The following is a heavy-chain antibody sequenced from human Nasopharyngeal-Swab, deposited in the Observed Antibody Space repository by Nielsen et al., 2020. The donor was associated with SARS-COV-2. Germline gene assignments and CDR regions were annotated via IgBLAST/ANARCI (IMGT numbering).Heavy chain of an antibody. CDR1: GFTFSDFG. Sequence: GGSLRLSCAASGFTFSDFGMHWVRQAPGKGLEWVGVLWHYGSEQYYAGSVQGRFTISRDNSRNTLYLQMNSLRAEDTALYYCARDRGGGSYFDFDYWGQGILVTVSS. J-gene: IGHJ4*02. V-gene: IGHV3-33*01. CDR2: LWHYGSEQ. D-gene: IGHD1-26*01. CDR3: ARDRGGGSYFDFDY.